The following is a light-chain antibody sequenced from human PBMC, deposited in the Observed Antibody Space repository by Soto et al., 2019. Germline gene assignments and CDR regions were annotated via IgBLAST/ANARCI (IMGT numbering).Light chain of an antibody. CDR2: DAS. CDR3: QQYDKWPYT. Sequence: EIVMTQSPATLSVSPGEGATLSCGAGQSISSSLAWYQQKPGQPPRLVIYDASTRATGIPARFSGSGSGTEFSLTISSLQSEDFAVYYCQQYDKWPYTFXQGTKVDIK. V-gene: IGKV3-15*01. CDR1: QSISSS. J-gene: IGKJ2*01.